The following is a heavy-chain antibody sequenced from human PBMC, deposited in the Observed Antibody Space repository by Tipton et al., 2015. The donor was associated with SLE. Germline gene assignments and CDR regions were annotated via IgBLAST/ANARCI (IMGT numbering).Heavy chain of an antibody. V-gene: IGHV4-59*11. Sequence: TLSLTCSVSGGSMSYHYWSWIQQPPGKGLEWIGYIYYTGNTNYNPSLKSRVAMSVDTSKSQFSLKLTFVSAADTAIYYCARMGLCTTTTCNEGAFDVWGQGSMVTVSS. J-gene: IGHJ3*01. CDR1: GGSMSYHY. CDR3: ARMGLCTTTTCNEGAFDV. CDR2: IYYTGNT. D-gene: IGHD2-2*01.